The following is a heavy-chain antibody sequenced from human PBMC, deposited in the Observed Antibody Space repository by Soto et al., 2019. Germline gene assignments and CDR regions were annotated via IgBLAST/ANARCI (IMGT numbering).Heavy chain of an antibody. Sequence: QVQLVQSGAEVKKPGASVKVSCKASGYTFTRYGISWVRQAPGQGLEWMGWISAYNGNTNYAQKLQGRVTMTTDTSTSTAYMGLRSLRSDDTAVYCCAWFKLDHWCFDLWGRGTLVTVSS. D-gene: IGHD6-13*01. V-gene: IGHV1-18*04. J-gene: IGHJ2*01. CDR2: ISAYNGNT. CDR3: AWFKLDHWCFDL. CDR1: GYTFTRYG.